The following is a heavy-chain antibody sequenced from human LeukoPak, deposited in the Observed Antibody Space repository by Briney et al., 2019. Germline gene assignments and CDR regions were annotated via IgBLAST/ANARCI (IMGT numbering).Heavy chain of an antibody. J-gene: IGHJ4*02. D-gene: IGHD6-19*01. CDR2: ISYDGRNK. CDR1: GFTFNNYG. Sequence: QSGGSLRLSCVASGFTFNNYGMQWVRQAPGKGLEGVAVISYDGRNKYYGDSVKGRFTISRDNSKNTLYLQMNGLRAEDTAVYYCARDQVEQWSGVAWYIDYWGQGTLVTVSS. CDR3: ARDQVEQWSGVAWYIDY. V-gene: IGHV3-30*03.